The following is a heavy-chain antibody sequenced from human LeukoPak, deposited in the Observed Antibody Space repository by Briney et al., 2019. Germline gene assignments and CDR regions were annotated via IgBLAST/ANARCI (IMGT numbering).Heavy chain of an antibody. CDR3: ANHGRSSWDFDY. J-gene: IGHJ4*02. D-gene: IGHD6-13*01. CDR1: GFTFSSYA. Sequence: GGSLRLSCAASGFTFSSYAMSWVRQAPGKGLEWVSAISGSGGSTYYADSVKGRFTISRDNSKNTLYLQMNSLRAEDTAVHYCANHGRSSWDFDYWGQGTLVTVSS. CDR2: ISGSGGST. V-gene: IGHV3-23*01.